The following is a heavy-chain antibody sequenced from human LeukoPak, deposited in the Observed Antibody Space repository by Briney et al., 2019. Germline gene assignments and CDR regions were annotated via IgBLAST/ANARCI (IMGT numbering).Heavy chain of an antibody. Sequence: GGSLRLSCAASGFPFSSYWMHWVRQAPGKGLVWVSRINSDGSSTSYADSVKGRFTISRDNAKNTLYLQMNSLRAEDTAVYYCARLRGIAARVGLDYWGQGTLVTVSS. CDR1: GFPFSSYW. D-gene: IGHD6-6*01. CDR3: ARLRGIAARVGLDY. V-gene: IGHV3-74*01. CDR2: INSDGSST. J-gene: IGHJ4*02.